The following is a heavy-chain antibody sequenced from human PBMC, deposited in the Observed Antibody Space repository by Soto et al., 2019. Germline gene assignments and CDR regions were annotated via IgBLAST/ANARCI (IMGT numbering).Heavy chain of an antibody. J-gene: IGHJ6*02. Sequence: SVKVSCKASGGTFSSYAISWVRQAPGQGLEWMGGIIPIFGTANYAQKFQGRVTITADDSTSTAYMELSSLRSEDTAVYYCATESDREFGEWPDYGMDVWGQGTTVTVSS. CDR3: ATESDREFGEWPDYGMDV. D-gene: IGHD3-10*01. V-gene: IGHV1-69*13. CDR2: IIPIFGTA. CDR1: GGTFSSYA.